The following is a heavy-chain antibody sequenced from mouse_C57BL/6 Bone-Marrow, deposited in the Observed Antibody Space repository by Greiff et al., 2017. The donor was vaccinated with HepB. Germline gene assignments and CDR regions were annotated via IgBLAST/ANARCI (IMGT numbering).Heavy chain of an antibody. D-gene: IGHD1-1*01. V-gene: IGHV1-39*01. Sequence: VQLKESGPELVKPGASVKISCKTSGYSFTDYNMNWVKQSNGKSLEWIGVINPNYGTTSYNQKFKGKATLTVDQSSSTAYMQLNSLTSEDSAVYYWARVVCLITTVVEWYFDVWGTGTTVTVSS. CDR3: ARVVCLITTVVEWYFDV. CDR2: INPNYGTT. J-gene: IGHJ1*03. CDR1: GYSFTDYN.